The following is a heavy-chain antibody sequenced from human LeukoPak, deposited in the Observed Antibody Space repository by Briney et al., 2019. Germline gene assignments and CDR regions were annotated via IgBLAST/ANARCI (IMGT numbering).Heavy chain of an antibody. J-gene: IGHJ4*02. D-gene: IGHD2-2*01. Sequence: ASVKVSCKASGFTFTSSAVQWVRQARGQRLEWIGWIVVGSGNTNYAQKFQERVTITRNMSTSTAYMELSSLRSDDTAVYYCARDVPPIDIVVVPAAPGYFDYWGQGTLVTVSS. CDR3: ARDVPPIDIVVVPAAPGYFDY. CDR2: IVVGSGNT. CDR1: GFTFTSSA. V-gene: IGHV1-58*01.